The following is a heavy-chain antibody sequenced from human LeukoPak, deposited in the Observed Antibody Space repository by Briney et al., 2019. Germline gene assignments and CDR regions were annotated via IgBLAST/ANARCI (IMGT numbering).Heavy chain of an antibody. J-gene: IGHJ4*02. CDR1: GFTFSNFA. CDR3: AKDTPLTTYTSGWSSNSFDY. V-gene: IGHV3-23*01. Sequence: GGSLTLSCTASGFTFSNFAMRWVRQAPGKGLEWVSTITGGSGAKYYAHSVKARFTISRDNSKDTLYLQMHSLRAEDTAVYFCAKDTPLTTYTSGWSSNSFDYWGQGTLVAVSS. D-gene: IGHD6-19*01. CDR2: ITGGSGAK.